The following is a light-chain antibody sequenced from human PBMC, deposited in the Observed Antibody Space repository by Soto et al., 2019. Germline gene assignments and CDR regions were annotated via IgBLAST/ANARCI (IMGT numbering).Light chain of an antibody. V-gene: IGKV1-39*01. J-gene: IGKJ1*01. CDR2: GAS. CDR3: HQTYSILWT. CDR1: QSTVTY. Sequence: DIQMTQSPSSLSASVGDRVTITCRASQSTVTYLNWYQHKPGKAPNLLIYGASKLHSGVPSRFSGSGSGTDFTLTISSLQPEDFATYYCHQTYSILWTFGQGTKVDIK.